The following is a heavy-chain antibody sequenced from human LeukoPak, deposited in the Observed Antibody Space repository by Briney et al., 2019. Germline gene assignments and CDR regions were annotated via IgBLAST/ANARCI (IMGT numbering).Heavy chain of an antibody. J-gene: IGHJ4*02. Sequence: GGSLRLSCAASGFTFSNYAMHWVRQAPGTGLELVAVIWFDGTNKYYGDSVRGRFTISRDNSKNRLYLQMNSLRAEDTAVYYCAKARGSGWHDPWYLDYWGQRTLVTVSS. CDR2: IWFDGTNK. CDR1: GFTFSNYA. V-gene: IGHV3-33*06. D-gene: IGHD6-19*01. CDR3: AKARGSGWHDPWYLDY.